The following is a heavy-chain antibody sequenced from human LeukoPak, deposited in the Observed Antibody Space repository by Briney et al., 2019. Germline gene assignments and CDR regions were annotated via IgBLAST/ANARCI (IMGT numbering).Heavy chain of an antibody. CDR3: ARVRRIVVVTAIHLFDY. Sequence: GASVKVSCKASGYTFTSYGISWVRQAPGQGLEWMGWTSAYNGNTNYAQKLQGRVTMTTDTSTSTAYMELRSLRSDDTAVYYCARVRRIVVVTAIHLFDYWGQGTLVTVSS. CDR1: GYTFTSYG. CDR2: TSAYNGNT. V-gene: IGHV1-18*04. D-gene: IGHD2-21*02. J-gene: IGHJ4*02.